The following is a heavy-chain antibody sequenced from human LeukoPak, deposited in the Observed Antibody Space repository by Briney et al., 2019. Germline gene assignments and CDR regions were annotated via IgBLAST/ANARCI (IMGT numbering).Heavy chain of an antibody. CDR2: IVPVFGTT. CDR3: ARGRLGIDY. V-gene: IGHV1-69*06. D-gene: IGHD3-16*01. CDR1: GGTFSNYI. Sequence: ASVKVSCKASGGTFSNYIISWVRQAPGQGLECMGGIVPVFGTTTYAQKFQGRVTITADKSTSTAYMELSRLRSEDTAVYYCARGRLGIDYWGQGTLVTVSS. J-gene: IGHJ4*02.